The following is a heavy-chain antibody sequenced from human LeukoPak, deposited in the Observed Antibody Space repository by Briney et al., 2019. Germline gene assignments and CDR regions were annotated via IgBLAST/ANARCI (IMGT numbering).Heavy chain of an antibody. V-gene: IGHV3-48*01. CDR3: AKVQEMDTILPPFHY. CDR1: GFTFSSYS. J-gene: IGHJ4*02. CDR2: ISSSTI. Sequence: GGSLRLSCAASGFTFSSYSMNWVRQAPGKGLEWVSYISSSTIYYAHSVKGRFTISRDNAKNSLYLQMNSLRAADTAIYYCAKVQEMDTILPPFHYWGQGTLVTVSS. D-gene: IGHD5-24*01.